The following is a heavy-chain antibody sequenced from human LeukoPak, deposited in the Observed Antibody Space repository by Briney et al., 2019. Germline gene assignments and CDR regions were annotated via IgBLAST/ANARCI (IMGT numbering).Heavy chain of an antibody. CDR3: VRDQAVGATAGTFDF. V-gene: IGHV1-18*01. CDR2: ISAYSGTT. Sequence: ASVKVSCKASGYIFSSFGFSWVRQAPGQGLEWMGWISAYSGTTNYAQNLHGRAILTTDTSSNTAYMELTSLRTDDTAVYFCVRDQAVGATAGTFDFWGQGSLVTVSS. CDR1: GYIFSSFG. D-gene: IGHD1-26*01. J-gene: IGHJ4*02.